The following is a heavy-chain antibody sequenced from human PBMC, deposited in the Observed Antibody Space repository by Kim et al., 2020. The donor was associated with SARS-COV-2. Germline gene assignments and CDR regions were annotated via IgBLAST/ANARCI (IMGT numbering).Heavy chain of an antibody. CDR3: ARGRITIFGVVTGAFDI. V-gene: IGHV4-31*03. D-gene: IGHD3-3*01. J-gene: IGHJ3*02. CDR1: GRSISSGGYY. Sequence: SETLSLTCTVSGRSISSGGYYWSWIRQHPGKGLEWIGYIYYSGSTYYNPSLKSRVTISVDTSKNQFSLKLSSVTAADTAVYYCARGRITIFGVVTGAFDIWGQGTMVTVSS. CDR2: IYYSGST.